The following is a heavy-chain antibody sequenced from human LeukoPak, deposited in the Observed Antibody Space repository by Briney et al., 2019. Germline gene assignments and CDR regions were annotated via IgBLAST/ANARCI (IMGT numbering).Heavy chain of an antibody. Sequence: ASVTVSFTASGYTFTSYGISWVRQAPGQGLEWMGWISAYNGNTNYAQKLQGRVTMTTDTSTSTAYMELRSLRSDDTAVYYCARVHGDYFVYYYGMDVWGQGTAVTVSS. J-gene: IGHJ6*02. D-gene: IGHD4-17*01. V-gene: IGHV1-18*01. CDR2: ISAYNGNT. CDR1: GYTFTSYG. CDR3: ARVHGDYFVYYYGMDV.